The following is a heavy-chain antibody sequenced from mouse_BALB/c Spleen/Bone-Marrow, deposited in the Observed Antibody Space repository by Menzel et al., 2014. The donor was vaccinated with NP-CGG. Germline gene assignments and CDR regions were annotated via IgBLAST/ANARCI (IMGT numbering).Heavy chain of an antibody. D-gene: IGHD1-1*01. J-gene: IGHJ4*01. CDR1: DYSFTDYY. CDR3: ARSEGIYYYSSSYALDY. CDR2: ISCYNGAT. Sequence: LVKTGASVKISCKASDYSFTDYYMHWVKQTHGKSLEWIGYISCYNGATSYNQKFKGKATFTVDTSSSTAYMQFSSLTSEDSAVYYCARSEGIYYYSSSYALDYWGQGTSVTVSS. V-gene: IGHV1S34*01.